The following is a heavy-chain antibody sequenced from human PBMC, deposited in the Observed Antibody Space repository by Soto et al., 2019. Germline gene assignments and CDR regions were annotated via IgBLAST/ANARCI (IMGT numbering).Heavy chain of an antibody. V-gene: IGHV3-7*03. Sequence: PGGSLRLSCAASGFTFSSLWMSWVSRAPGKGLGWVTNIKQDGSEKYYVDSVKGRFTISRDNAKNSLYLQMNSLRAEDTAVYYCARRTGYFDYWGQGTLVTVSS. CDR1: GFTFSSLW. CDR3: ARRTGYFDY. J-gene: IGHJ4*02. CDR2: IKQDGSEK.